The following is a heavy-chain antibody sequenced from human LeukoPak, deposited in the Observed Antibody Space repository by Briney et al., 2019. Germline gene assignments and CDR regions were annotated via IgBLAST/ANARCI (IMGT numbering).Heavy chain of an antibody. CDR1: GGSISSGGYY. Sequence: SQTLSLTCTVSGGSISSGGYYCSWIRQHPGKGLEWIGYIYYSGSTYYNPSLKSRVTISVDTSKNQFSLKLSSVTAADTAVYYCARVEVGGIFDYRGQGTLVTVSS. V-gene: IGHV4-31*03. CDR3: ARVEVGGIFDY. D-gene: IGHD1-26*01. CDR2: IYYSGST. J-gene: IGHJ4*02.